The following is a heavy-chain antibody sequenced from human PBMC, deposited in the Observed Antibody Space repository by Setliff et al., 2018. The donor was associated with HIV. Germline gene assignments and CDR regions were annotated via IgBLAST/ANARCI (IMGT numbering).Heavy chain of an antibody. CDR2: SIPVFGTV. Sequence: SVKVSCKAPGGTFSGYSFSWVRQAPGQGFEWMGGSIPVFGTVNYAQKFLGRATITADESTNTSYMELTSLRSEDTAVYFCARDSHCSGPSCYSGGQFFDYWGQGTLVTV. J-gene: IGHJ4*02. CDR3: ARDSHCSGPSCYSGGQFFDY. D-gene: IGHD2-15*01. CDR1: GGTFSGYS. V-gene: IGHV1-69*13.